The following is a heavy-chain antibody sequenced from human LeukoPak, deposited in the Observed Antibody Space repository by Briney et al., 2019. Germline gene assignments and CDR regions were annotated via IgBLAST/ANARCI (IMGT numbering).Heavy chain of an antibody. CDR1: GGSISSYY. CDR2: IHYSGST. D-gene: IGHD6-19*01. Sequence: SETLSLTCAVSGGSISSYYWSWIRQPPGKGLEWIGHIHYSGSTNHNPSLKGRVTISVDTSKNQFSLKLSSVTAADTAVYYCARTDSSGWYVFDYRGQGTLVTVSS. CDR3: ARTDSSGWYVFDY. V-gene: IGHV4-59*01. J-gene: IGHJ4*02.